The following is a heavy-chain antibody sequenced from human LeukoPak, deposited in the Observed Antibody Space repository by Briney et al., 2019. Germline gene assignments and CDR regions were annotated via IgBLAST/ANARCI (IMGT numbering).Heavy chain of an antibody. J-gene: IGHJ4*02. D-gene: IGHD3-22*01. CDR2: VYYTGST. CDR1: GGSISTYY. CDR3: ASLYYYDSSGYYTLPNYFDY. Sequence: SETLSLTCTVSGGSISTYYWSWIRQPPGKGLEWIGYVYYTGSTNCIPSLKSRVTISVDTSQNQFSLKLSSVTAADTAVYYCASLYYYDSSGYYTLPNYFDYWGQGTLVTVSS. V-gene: IGHV4-59*08.